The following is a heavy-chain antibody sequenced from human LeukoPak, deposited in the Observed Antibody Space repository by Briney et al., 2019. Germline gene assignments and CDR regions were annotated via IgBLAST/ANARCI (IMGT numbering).Heavy chain of an antibody. CDR1: GITFSSYT. D-gene: IGHD4-11*01. CDR3: ARKSPHDSSNTYFDY. Sequence: PGGSLRLSCAVSGITFSSYTMSWVRQAPGKGLQWVSAISGSGDRTYYAASVKGRFTISRDNSKNTLYLQMNSLRAEDTAVYFCARKSPHDSSNTYFDYWGHGTLVTVSS. J-gene: IGHJ4*01. V-gene: IGHV3-23*01. CDR2: ISGSGDRT.